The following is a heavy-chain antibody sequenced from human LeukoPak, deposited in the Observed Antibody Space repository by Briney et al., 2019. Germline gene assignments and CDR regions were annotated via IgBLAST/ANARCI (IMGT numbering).Heavy chain of an antibody. CDR3: ARDLRASYGYYYYYGMDV. V-gene: IGHV1-46*01. D-gene: IGHD5-18*01. CDR2: IYPRDGST. Sequence: GASVKVSCKASGYTFTSNYIHWVRQAPGQGLEWMGMIYPRDGSTSYAQKFQGRVTVTRDTSTSTVHMELSGLRSEDTAVYYCARDLRASYGYYYYYGMDVWGQGTTVTVSS. CDR1: GYTFTSNY. J-gene: IGHJ6*02.